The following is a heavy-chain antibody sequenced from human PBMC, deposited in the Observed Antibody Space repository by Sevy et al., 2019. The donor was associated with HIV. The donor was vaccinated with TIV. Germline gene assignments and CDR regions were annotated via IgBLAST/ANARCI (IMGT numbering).Heavy chain of an antibody. CDR3: ARDQEDIIRGWFDP. V-gene: IGHV3-11*01. J-gene: IGHJ5*02. D-gene: IGHD3-10*01. CDR1: GFTFSDYY. CDR2: ISSSGSTI. Sequence: GGSLRLSCAASGFTFSDYYMSWIRQAPGKGLEWVSYISSSGSTIYYEDSVKGRFTISRDNAKNSLYLQMNSLRAEDTAVYYCARDQEDIIRGWFDPWGQGTLVTVSS.